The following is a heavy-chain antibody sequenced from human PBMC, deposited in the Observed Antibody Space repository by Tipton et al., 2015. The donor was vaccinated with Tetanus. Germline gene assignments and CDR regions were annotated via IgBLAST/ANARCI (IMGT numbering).Heavy chain of an antibody. CDR2: IFYIGSA. V-gene: IGHV4-39*01. D-gene: IGHD4/OR15-4a*01. J-gene: IGHJ4*02. Sequence: TLSLTCTVSGGPISSSSYYWGWIRQPPGKGLEWIGNIFYIGSAYYNPSLRSRVTISVDTSKNQFSLKLSSVTAADTALYYCARRVTMPSAPSRYFDYWGQGTLVTVSS. CDR3: ARRVTMPSAPSRYFDY. CDR1: GGPISSSSYY.